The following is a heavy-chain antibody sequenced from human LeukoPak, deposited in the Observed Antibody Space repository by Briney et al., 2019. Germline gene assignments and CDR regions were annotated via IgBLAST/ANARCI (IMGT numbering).Heavy chain of an antibody. Sequence: GGSLRLSCAASGFTFSDYYMSWIRQAPGKGLEWVSYISSSGSTIYYADSVKGRFTISRDNAKNSLYLQMNSLRAEDTAVYYCARDQWELLSYYYYYMDVWGKGTTVTVSS. J-gene: IGHJ6*03. CDR1: GFTFSDYY. V-gene: IGHV3-11*04. CDR2: ISSSGSTI. CDR3: ARDQWELLSYYYYYMDV. D-gene: IGHD1-26*01.